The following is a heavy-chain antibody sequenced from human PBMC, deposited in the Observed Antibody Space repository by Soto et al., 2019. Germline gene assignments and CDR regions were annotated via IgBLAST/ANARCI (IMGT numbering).Heavy chain of an antibody. V-gene: IGHV1-3*01. CDR1: GYTFTSYA. CDR2: INPINGNT. J-gene: IGHJ6*02. CDR3: AREDPGYSYGLDYGMDV. D-gene: IGHD5-18*01. Sequence: ASVKVSCKASGYTFTSYAMHWVRRAPGQRLEWMGGINPINGNTKYAQKFQGRVTITADKSTSTAYMELSSLRSEDTAVYYCAREDPGYSYGLDYGMDVWGQGTTVTVSS.